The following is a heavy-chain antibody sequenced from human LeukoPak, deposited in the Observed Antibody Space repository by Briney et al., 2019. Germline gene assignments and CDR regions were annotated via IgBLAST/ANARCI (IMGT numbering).Heavy chain of an antibody. D-gene: IGHD6-19*01. J-gene: IGHJ4*02. V-gene: IGHV5-51*01. Sequence: GGSLQISCQGSEYSFTSTWIGWVRQMPGKGLEWMGIIYPGDPDIRYSPSFQGQVTISADKSISTAYLQRSSLKVSDTAMYYCARQMSVAGRPSHFDHWGQGTLVTVSS. CDR2: IYPGDPDI. CDR3: ARQMSVAGRPSHFDH. CDR1: EYSFTSTW.